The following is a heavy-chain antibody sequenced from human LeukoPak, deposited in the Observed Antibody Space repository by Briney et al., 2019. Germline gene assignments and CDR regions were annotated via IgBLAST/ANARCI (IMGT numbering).Heavy chain of an antibody. J-gene: IGHJ4*02. D-gene: IGHD2-21*02. CDR1: GFTFSDYY. CDR3: ARADYMTANDY. Sequence: GGSLRLSCAASGFTFSDYYMSWIRQAPGKGLEWVSYISSSSSYTNYADSVKGRFTISRDNAKNALYLQVNSLRAEDTAVYYCARADYMTANDYWGQGTLVTVSS. V-gene: IGHV3-11*05. CDR2: ISSSSSYT.